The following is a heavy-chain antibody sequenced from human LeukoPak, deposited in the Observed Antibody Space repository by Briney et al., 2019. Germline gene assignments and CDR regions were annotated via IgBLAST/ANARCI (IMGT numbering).Heavy chain of an antibody. CDR3: ARVVGDYSPYYFDY. Sequence: SETLSLTCTVSGGSISSYYWSWIQQPPGKGLEWIGYIYYSGSTNYNPSLKSRVTISVDTSKNQFSLKLSSVTAADTAVYYCARVVGDYSPYYFDYWGQGTLVTVSS. D-gene: IGHD4-17*01. CDR1: GGSISSYY. V-gene: IGHV4-59*01. J-gene: IGHJ4*02. CDR2: IYYSGST.